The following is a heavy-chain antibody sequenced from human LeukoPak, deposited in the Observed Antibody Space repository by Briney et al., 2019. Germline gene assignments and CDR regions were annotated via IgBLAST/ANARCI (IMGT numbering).Heavy chain of an antibody. D-gene: IGHD4-4*01. J-gene: IGHJ6*02. CDR1: GGSFSGYY. Sequence: SETLSLTCAVYGGSFSGYYWSWIRQPPGKGLEWIGYIYHSGSTNYNPSLKSRVTISVDTSKNQFSLKLSSVTAADTAVYYCARGYSNYVLGYYYGMDVWGQGTTVTVS. V-gene: IGHV4-59*08. CDR2: IYHSGST. CDR3: ARGYSNYVLGYYYGMDV.